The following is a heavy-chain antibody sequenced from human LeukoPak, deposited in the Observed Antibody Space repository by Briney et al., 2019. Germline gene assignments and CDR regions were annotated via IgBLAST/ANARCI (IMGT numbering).Heavy chain of an antibody. J-gene: IGHJ4*02. CDR1: GFTFSSYS. D-gene: IGHD4-17*01. V-gene: IGHV3-48*01. CDR3: ARGTYGDYSYDY. Sequence: GGSLRLSCAASGFTFSSYSMNWVRQAPGKGLEWVPYFSSSSSTIYYADSVKGRFTISRDNAKNSLYLQMNSLRAEDTAVYYCARGTYGDYSYDYWGQGTLVTVSS. CDR2: FSSSSSTI.